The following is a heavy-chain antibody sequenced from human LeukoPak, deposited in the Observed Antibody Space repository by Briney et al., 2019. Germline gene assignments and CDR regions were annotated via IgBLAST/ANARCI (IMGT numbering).Heavy chain of an antibody. J-gene: IGHJ4*02. CDR3: ARGRKTIFGVVIISSYFDY. V-gene: IGHV4-34*01. D-gene: IGHD3-3*01. Sequence: SETLSLTCTVSGGSISSYYWSWIRQPPGKGLEWIGEINHSGSTNYNPSLKSRVTISVDTSKNQFSLKLSSVTAADTAVYYCARGRKTIFGVVIISSYFDYWGQGTLVTVSS. CDR2: INHSGST. CDR1: GGSISSYY.